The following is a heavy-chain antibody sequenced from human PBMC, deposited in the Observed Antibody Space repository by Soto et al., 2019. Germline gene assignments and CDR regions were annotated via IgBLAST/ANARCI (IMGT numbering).Heavy chain of an antibody. V-gene: IGHV1-69*13. Sequence: ASVKVSCKASGGTFSSYAISWVRQAPGQGLEWMGGIIPIFGTANYAQKFQGRVTITADESTSTAYMELSSLRSEDTAVYYCARDPSNTSGNKLYLDYWGQGTLVTVSS. CDR2: IIPIFGTA. J-gene: IGHJ4*02. CDR1: GGTFSSYA. D-gene: IGHD3-22*01. CDR3: ARDPSNTSGNKLYLDY.